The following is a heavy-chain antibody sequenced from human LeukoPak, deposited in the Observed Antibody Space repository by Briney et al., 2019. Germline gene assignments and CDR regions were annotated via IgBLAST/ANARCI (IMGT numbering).Heavy chain of an antibody. V-gene: IGHV1-46*01. D-gene: IGHD2-2*01. CDR1: GYTFTSYY. CDR3: ARDGDCSSTSCPNKNYYYYYMDV. J-gene: IGHJ6*03. Sequence: ASVKVPCKASGYTFTSYYMHWVRQAPGQGLEWMGIINPSGGSTSYAQKFQGRVTMTRDMSTSTVYMELSSLRSEDTAVYYCARDGDCSSTSCPNKNYYYYYMDVWGKGTTVTVSS. CDR2: INPSGGST.